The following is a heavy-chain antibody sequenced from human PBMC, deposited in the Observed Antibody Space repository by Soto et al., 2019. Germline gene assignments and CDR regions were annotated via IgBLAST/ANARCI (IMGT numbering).Heavy chain of an antibody. CDR3: AKDHFDWLLWATDAFDI. CDR2: ISGSGGST. CDR1: GFTFCSHA. V-gene: IGHV3-23*01. D-gene: IGHD3-9*01. Sequence: PGGSLRLSCAASGFTFCSHAMSWVRPAPGKGLEWVSAISGSGGSTYYADSVKGRFTISRDNSKNTLYLQMNSLRAEDTAVYYCAKDHFDWLLWATDAFDIWGQGTMVTVSS. J-gene: IGHJ3*02.